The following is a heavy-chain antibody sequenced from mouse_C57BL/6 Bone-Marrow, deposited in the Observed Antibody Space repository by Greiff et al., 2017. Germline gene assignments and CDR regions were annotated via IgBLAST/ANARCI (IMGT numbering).Heavy chain of an antibody. CDR2: INPSTGGT. J-gene: IGHJ2*01. Sequence: VQLQQSGPELVKPGASVKISCKASGYSFTGYYMNWLKQSPEKTLEWIGEINPSTGGTTYNQKFKAKATLAGDKSSSTAYMQLKSLTSEDSAVYYCARNTTVVARGYFDYWGQGTTLTVSS. CDR1: GYSFTGYY. D-gene: IGHD1-1*01. CDR3: ARNTTVVARGYFDY. V-gene: IGHV1-42*01.